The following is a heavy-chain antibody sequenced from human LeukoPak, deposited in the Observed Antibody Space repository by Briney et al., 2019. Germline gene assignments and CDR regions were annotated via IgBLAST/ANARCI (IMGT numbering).Heavy chain of an antibody. D-gene: IGHD5-18*01. Sequence: GGSLRLSCAASGFTVSSNYMSWVRQAPGKGLEWVSVICSGGSTYYADSVKGRFTISSVNSKNTLYLQMNSLRAEDTAVYYCAIGTRGYSYGSYYFDYWGQGTLVTVSS. CDR2: ICSGGST. J-gene: IGHJ4*02. CDR3: AIGTRGYSYGSYYFDY. V-gene: IGHV3-66*01. CDR1: GFTVSSNY.